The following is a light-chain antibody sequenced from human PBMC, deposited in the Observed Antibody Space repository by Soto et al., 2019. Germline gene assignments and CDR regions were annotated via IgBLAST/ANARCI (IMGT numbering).Light chain of an antibody. CDR1: QSISSY. CDR3: QQSYSTPLT. Sequence: DIQMTQSPSSLSASVGDRVTITCRASQSISSYLNWYQQKPGKAPKLLIYAASSLQSGVPSRFSGSGSGTEFTLTINGLQPEDFATYYCQQSYSTPLTVGRGTKVDIK. CDR2: AAS. J-gene: IGKJ3*01. V-gene: IGKV1-39*01.